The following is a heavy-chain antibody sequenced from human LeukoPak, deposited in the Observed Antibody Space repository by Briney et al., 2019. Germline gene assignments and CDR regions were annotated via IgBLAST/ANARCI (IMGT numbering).Heavy chain of an antibody. CDR3: AREIRFFTEVDY. V-gene: IGHV3-21*01. Sequence: GGSLRLSCAASGFTFSSYSMNWVRQAPGKGLEWVSSISSSSSYIYYADSVNGRFTISRDNAKNSLYLQMNSLRAEDTAVYYCAREIRFFTEVDYWGQGTLVTVSS. J-gene: IGHJ4*02. CDR1: GFTFSSYS. D-gene: IGHD2/OR15-2a*01. CDR2: ISSSSSYI.